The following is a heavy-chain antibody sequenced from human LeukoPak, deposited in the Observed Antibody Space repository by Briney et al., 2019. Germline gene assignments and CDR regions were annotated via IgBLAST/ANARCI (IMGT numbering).Heavy chain of an antibody. D-gene: IGHD2-2*01. Sequence: SETLSPTCTVSGGSISSGGYYWSWIRQHPGKGLEWIGYIYYSGSTYYNPSLKSRVTISVGTSKNQFSLKLSSVTAADTAVYYCARDCSSTSCGALDIWGQGTMVTVSS. V-gene: IGHV4-31*03. CDR2: IYYSGST. J-gene: IGHJ3*02. CDR1: GGSISSGGYY. CDR3: ARDCSSTSCGALDI.